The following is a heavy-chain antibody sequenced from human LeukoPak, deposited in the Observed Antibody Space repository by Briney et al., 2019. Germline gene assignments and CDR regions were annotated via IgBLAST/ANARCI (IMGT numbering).Heavy chain of an antibody. Sequence: SETLSLTCAVYGGSFSGYYWNWIRQPPGKGLEWIGEINHSGSTNYNPSLKSRVTISVDTSKKQFSLKLSSVTAADTAVYYCALSGYSGYDYRLDYWGQGTLVTVCS. CDR1: GGSFSGYY. V-gene: IGHV4-34*01. D-gene: IGHD5-12*01. CDR2: INHSGST. J-gene: IGHJ4*02. CDR3: ALSGYSGYDYRLDY.